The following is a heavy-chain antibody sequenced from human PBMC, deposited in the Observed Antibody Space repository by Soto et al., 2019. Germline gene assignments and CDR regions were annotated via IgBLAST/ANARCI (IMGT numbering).Heavy chain of an antibody. J-gene: IGHJ5*02. V-gene: IGHV1-18*01. D-gene: IGHD2-15*01. CDR3: ARGDCSEGASFTRNPTGWLDP. CDR2: VSVYNGNT. Sequence: QVQLVQSGAEVKEAGASVRVTCKASGYDFTNYGINWVRQAPGQGLEWMGWVSVYNGNTNFVQKFWGRVSMTADTSTNTAYMDLRSLTSDDTAVYYCARGDCSEGASFTRNPTGWLDPWRQGTLVTVSS. CDR1: GYDFTNYG.